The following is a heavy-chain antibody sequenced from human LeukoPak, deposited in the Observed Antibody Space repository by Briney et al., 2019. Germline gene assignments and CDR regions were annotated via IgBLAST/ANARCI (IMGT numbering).Heavy chain of an antibody. CDR3: AGLAIAAAGKDY. CDR2: IRGKANSYAT. CDR1: GFTFNGSA. Sequence: GGSLRLSCAASGFTFNGSAMHWVRQASGKGLEWVGRIRGKANSYATAYAASVEGRFTISRDDSRNTAYLQMNSLRIEDTAVYYCAGLAIAAAGKDYWGQGTLVTVSS. D-gene: IGHD6-13*01. J-gene: IGHJ4*02. V-gene: IGHV3-73*01.